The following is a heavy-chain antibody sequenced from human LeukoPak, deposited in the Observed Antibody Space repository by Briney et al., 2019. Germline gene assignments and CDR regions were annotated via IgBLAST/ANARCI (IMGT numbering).Heavy chain of an antibody. J-gene: IGHJ4*02. D-gene: IGHD3-3*01. CDR2: LNTDSCNT. V-gene: IGHV1-8*03. CDR1: GYTFTSYD. Sequence: GASVKVSCKASGYTFTSYDINWVRQATGQGLEWMGWLNTDSCNTGYAQKFQGRVTITRNTSISTAYMELSSLRSEDTAVYYCARALTYYDFWSGYYTLYYFDYWGQGTLVTVSS. CDR3: ARALTYYDFWSGYYTLYYFDY.